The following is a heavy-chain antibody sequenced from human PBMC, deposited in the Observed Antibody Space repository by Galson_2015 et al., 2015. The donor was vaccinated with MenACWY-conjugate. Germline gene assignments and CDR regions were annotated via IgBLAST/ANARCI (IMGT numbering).Heavy chain of an antibody. J-gene: IGHJ5*02. V-gene: IGHV3-74*01. Sequence: SLRLSCAASGFTFGSYWMHWVRHVPGKGLVWVSRIDRAGSSTTYADSVKGRFTISRDNAKNTLYLQMSSLRAEDTAVYYCARDRKDPTVSLPSNWFDPWGQATQVIVSS. D-gene: IGHD4-11*01. CDR1: GFTFGSYW. CDR3: ARDRKDPTVSLPSNWFDP. CDR2: IDRAGSST.